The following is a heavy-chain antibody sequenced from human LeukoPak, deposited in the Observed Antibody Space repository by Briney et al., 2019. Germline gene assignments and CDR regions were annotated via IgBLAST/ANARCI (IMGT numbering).Heavy chain of an antibody. V-gene: IGHV3-23*01. CDR3: AKGPAAMDYFDY. CDR1: GFTFSSYA. J-gene: IGHJ4*02. Sequence: GGSLRLSCAASGFTFSSYAMSWVRQAPGKGLEWVSAISGSGGNTYYADSVKGRFTISRDNSKNTLYLQMNSLRAEDTAVYYCAKGPAAMDYFDYWGQGTLVTVSS. D-gene: IGHD2-2*01. CDR2: ISGSGGNT.